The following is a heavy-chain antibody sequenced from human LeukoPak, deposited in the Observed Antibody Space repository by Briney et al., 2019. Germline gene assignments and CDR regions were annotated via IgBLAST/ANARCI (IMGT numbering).Heavy chain of an antibody. V-gene: IGHV3-33*06. CDR2: IWYDGSNK. Sequence: GGSLRLSCAASGFTFSSYGMHWVRQAPGKGLEWVAVIWYDGSNKYYADSVKGRFTISRDNSKNTLYLQMNSLRAEDTAVYYSAKGVNQLQRNSPLYYYMDAWGKGTTVTVSS. J-gene: IGHJ6*03. CDR3: AKGVNQLQRNSPLYYYMDA. CDR1: GFTFSSYG. D-gene: IGHD2-2*01.